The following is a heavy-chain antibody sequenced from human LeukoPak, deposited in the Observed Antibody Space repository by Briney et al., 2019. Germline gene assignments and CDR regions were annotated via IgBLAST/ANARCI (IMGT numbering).Heavy chain of an antibody. CDR2: ISGSGGST. CDR1: GFTFINYA. J-gene: IGHJ4*02. CDR3: AKESPVFDY. Sequence: GGSLRLSCAASGFTFINYAMSWGREAPGKGLEWVSVISGSGGSTHYADSVKGRFTISRDTSKNTLYLQMSSLRAEDTAVYYCAKESPVFDYWGQGTLVTVSS. V-gene: IGHV3-23*01.